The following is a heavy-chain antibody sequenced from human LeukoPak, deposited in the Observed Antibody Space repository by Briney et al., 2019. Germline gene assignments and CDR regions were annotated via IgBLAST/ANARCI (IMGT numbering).Heavy chain of an antibody. CDR3: APESNIAASGGSDY. J-gene: IGHJ4*02. V-gene: IGHV3-30-3*01. D-gene: IGHD6-13*01. CDR2: ISYDGSNK. CDR1: GFTFSSYA. Sequence: GRSLRLSCAASGFTFSSYAMHWVRQAPGKGLEWVAVISYDGSNKYYADSVKGRFTISRDNSKNTLYLQMNSLRAEDTAVYYCAPESNIAASGGSDYWGQGTLVTVSS.